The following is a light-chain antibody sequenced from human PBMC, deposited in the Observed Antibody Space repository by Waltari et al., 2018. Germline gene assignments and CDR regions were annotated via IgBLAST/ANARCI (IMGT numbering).Light chain of an antibody. V-gene: IGLV2-8*01. J-gene: IGLJ1*01. CDR2: AVS. CDR3: SSYAGSNTFV. CDR1: SGDVVGYNY. Sequence: QSALTQPPSASGSPGQSVTISCTGTSGDVVGYNYVSWYQQHPGKAPRLMLYAVSNRPSGVPDRFSGSKSGNTASLTVSGLQAEDEADYYCSSYAGSNTFVFGAGTRVTVL.